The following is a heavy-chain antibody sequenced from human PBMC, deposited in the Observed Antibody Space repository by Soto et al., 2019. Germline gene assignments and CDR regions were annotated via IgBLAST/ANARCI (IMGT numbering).Heavy chain of an antibody. V-gene: IGHV1-18*01. CDR1: GYTFYSFG. CDR2: IAAYNGNT. J-gene: IGHJ4*02. Sequence: QVQLVQSGPEVKKPGDSVKVSCKASGYTFYSFGIAWVRQAPGQGPEWMGWIAAYNGNTKYAQKFQGRLTMTTDTSTNTAYLELRSLISDDTAVSYCARDPGFFYYDTIGTFDYWGQGNLVTVSS. D-gene: IGHD3-22*01. CDR3: ARDPGFFYYDTIGTFDY.